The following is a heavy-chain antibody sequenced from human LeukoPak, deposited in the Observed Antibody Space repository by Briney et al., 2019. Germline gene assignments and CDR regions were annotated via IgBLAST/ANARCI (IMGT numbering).Heavy chain of an antibody. CDR3: ARHRAVIAVDIDY. V-gene: IGHV4-59*08. J-gene: IGHJ4*02. CDR2: IYYSGST. Sequence: SETLSLTCTVSGGSISSYYWSWIRQPPGKGLEWIGHIYYSGSTNYNPSLKSRVTISVDTSKNQFSLKLSSVTAADTAVYYCARHRAVIAVDIDYWGQGTLVTVSS. CDR1: GGSISSYY. D-gene: IGHD6-19*01.